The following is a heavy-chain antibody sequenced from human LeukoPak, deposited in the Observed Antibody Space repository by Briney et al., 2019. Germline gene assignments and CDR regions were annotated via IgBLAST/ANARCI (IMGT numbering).Heavy chain of an antibody. CDR1: GGSISSGGYY. Sequence: SETLSLTCTVSGGSISSGGYYWSWIRQHPGKGLEWIGYIYYSGSTYYNPSLKSRVTISVDTSKNQFSLKLSSVTAADTAVYYCARHLGSRGGLEYYFDYWGQGTLVTVSS. D-gene: IGHD1-1*01. V-gene: IGHV4-39*01. CDR3: ARHLGSRGGLEYYFDY. CDR2: IYYSGST. J-gene: IGHJ4*02.